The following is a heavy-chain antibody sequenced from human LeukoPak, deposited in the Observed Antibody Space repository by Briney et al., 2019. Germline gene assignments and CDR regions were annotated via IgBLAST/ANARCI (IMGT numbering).Heavy chain of an antibody. Sequence: PGGSLRLSCAASGFTYGNYWMTWVRQTPGKGLEWVANIKHDGSEKYYVDSVKGRFTISRDNAKNSLYLQMNSLRAEDTAVYYCARDYFDSSGFYYVYFDLWGQGTLVTVSS. D-gene: IGHD3-22*01. CDR1: GFTYGNYW. V-gene: IGHV3-7*01. J-gene: IGHJ4*02. CDR2: IKHDGSEK. CDR3: ARDYFDSSGFYYVYFDL.